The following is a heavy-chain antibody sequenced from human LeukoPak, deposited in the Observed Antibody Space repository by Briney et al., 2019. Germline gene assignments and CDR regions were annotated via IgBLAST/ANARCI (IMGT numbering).Heavy chain of an antibody. CDR1: GGSFSGYY. CDR2: INHSGST. Sequence: SETLSLTCAVYGGSFSGYYWSWIRQPPGKGLEWIGEINHSGSTNYNPSLKSRVTISVDTSKNQFSLELSSVTAADTAVYYCARVRGATGYWGQGTLVTVSS. V-gene: IGHV4-34*01. D-gene: IGHD1-26*01. CDR3: ARVRGATGY. J-gene: IGHJ4*02.